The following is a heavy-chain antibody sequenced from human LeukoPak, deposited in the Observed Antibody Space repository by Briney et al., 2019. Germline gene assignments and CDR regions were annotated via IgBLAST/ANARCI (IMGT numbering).Heavy chain of an antibody. V-gene: IGHV3-74*01. CDR2: IGRDGRST. Sequence: GGSLRLSCAASGFTFSNFLMNWVRQGPGMGLEWVSRIGRDGRSTFYADSVKGRFTISRDNPKNTLYLQMNSLRAEDTAVYYCASFIAWGQGTLVTVSS. J-gene: IGHJ5*02. CDR3: ASFIA. CDR1: GFTFSNFL. D-gene: IGHD2-15*01.